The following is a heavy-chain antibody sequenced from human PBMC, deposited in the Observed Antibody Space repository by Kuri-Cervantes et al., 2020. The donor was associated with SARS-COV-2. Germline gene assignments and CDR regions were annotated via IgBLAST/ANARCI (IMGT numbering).Heavy chain of an antibody. D-gene: IGHD6-13*01. V-gene: IGHV3-20*04. CDR2: INWNGGST. CDR3: ARRSSSWIQWVSWLDP. J-gene: IGHJ5*02. Sequence: GGSLRLSCAASGFTFGDYGMSWVRQAPGKGLEWVSGINWNGGSTGYADSVKGRFTISRDNAKNSLYLQMNSLRAEDTALYYCARRSSSWIQWVSWLDPWGQGTLVTVSS. CDR1: GFTFGDYG.